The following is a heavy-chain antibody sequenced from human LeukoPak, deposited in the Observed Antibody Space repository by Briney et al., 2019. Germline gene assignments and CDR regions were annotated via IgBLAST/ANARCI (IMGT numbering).Heavy chain of an antibody. V-gene: IGHV3-30*01. CDR1: GFTFSSYS. CDR2: ISSDGSNK. CDR3: SAAGNYFS. D-gene: IGHD3-10*01. J-gene: IGHJ5*02. Sequence: GGSLRLSCAASGFTFSSYSMNWVRQAPGKGLEWVAVISSDGSNKYYADSVKGRFTISRDNSKNTLYLQMNSLRAEDTAVYYCSAAGNYFSWGQGTLVTVSS.